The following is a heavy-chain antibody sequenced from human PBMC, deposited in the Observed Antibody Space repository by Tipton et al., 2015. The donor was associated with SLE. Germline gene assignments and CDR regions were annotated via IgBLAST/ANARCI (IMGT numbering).Heavy chain of an antibody. CDR2: INIGGSYI. J-gene: IGHJ3*02. CDR3: AREGLRDALDI. V-gene: IGHV3-21*01. Sequence: SLRLSCAATGFTVTSNYMNWVRQAPGKGLEWVSSINIGGSYIDYADSVKGRFTISRDNAKNSLSLQMSSLRAEDTAVYYCAREGLRDALDIWGQGTMVIVSS. D-gene: IGHD5-12*01. CDR1: GFTVTSNY.